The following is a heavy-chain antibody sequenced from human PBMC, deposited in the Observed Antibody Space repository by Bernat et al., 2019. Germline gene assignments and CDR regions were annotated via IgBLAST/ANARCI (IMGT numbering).Heavy chain of an antibody. CDR1: GGSISSGGYY. D-gene: IGHD3-3*01. CDR3: ARGSITIFGVVMRIAY. Sequence: QVQLQESGPGLVKPSQTLFPTCTVSGGSISSGGYYWSWNRQHPGKGLEWIGYIYYSGSTYYNPSLKSRVTISVDTSKNQFSLKLSSVTAADTAVYYCARGSITIFGVVMRIAYWGQGTLVTASS. CDR2: IYYSGST. J-gene: IGHJ4*02. V-gene: IGHV4-31*03.